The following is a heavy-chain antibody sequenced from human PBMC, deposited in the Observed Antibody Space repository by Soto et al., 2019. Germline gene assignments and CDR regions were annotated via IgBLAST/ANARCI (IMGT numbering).Heavy chain of an antibody. J-gene: IGHJ4*02. CDR2: ISWNSGAK. CDR3: AKAPYAGYFYYFDS. V-gene: IGHV3-9*01. CDR1: VFAVGDSA. Sequence: GGSLRLSCAGSVFAVGDSAMHWVRQARGKGLEWVAGISWNSGAKGYADSVKGRFTISRDNAKKSLYLQMNTLRPEDTALYYCAKAPYAGYFYYFDSWGQGTLVTVSS. D-gene: IGHD5-12*01.